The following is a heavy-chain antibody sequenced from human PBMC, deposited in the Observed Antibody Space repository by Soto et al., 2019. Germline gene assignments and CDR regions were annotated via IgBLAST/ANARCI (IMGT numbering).Heavy chain of an antibody. V-gene: IGHV4-31*03. D-gene: IGHD3-10*01. CDR3: ARDRVTMVRGVIKGNWFDP. CDR2: IYYSGST. J-gene: IGHJ5*02. Sequence: QVQLQESGPGLVKPSQTLSLTCTVSGGSISSGGYYWSWIRQHPGKGLEWIGCIYYSGSTYYNPSLNSRVTISVDTSKNQISLKLNSVTAADTAVYYCARDRVTMVRGVIKGNWFDPWGQGTLVTVSS. CDR1: GGSISSGGYY.